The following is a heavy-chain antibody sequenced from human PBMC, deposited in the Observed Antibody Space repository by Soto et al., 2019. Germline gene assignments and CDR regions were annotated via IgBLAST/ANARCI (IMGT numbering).Heavy chain of an antibody. Sequence: ASVKVSCKASGYTFTGYYMHWVRQAPGQGLEWMGWINPNSGGTNYAQKFQGWVTMTRDTSISTAYMELSRLRSDDTAVYYCARERGYSYGHGAFDIWGQGTMVTVSS. V-gene: IGHV1-2*04. CDR1: GYTFTGYY. CDR2: INPNSGGT. D-gene: IGHD5-18*01. J-gene: IGHJ3*02. CDR3: ARERGYSYGHGAFDI.